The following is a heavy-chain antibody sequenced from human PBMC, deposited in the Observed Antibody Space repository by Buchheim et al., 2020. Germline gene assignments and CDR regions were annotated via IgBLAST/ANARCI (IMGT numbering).Heavy chain of an antibody. CDR2: IIPILGIA. Sequence: QVQLVQSGAEVKKPGSSVKVSCKASGGTFSSYTISWVRQAPGQGLEWMGRIIPILGIANYAQKFQGRVTITADKSTSTAYMELCSLRSEDTAVYYCARDSPYYYDSSGSWAIDYWGQGTL. CDR1: GGTFSSYT. J-gene: IGHJ4*02. V-gene: IGHV1-69*08. D-gene: IGHD3-22*01. CDR3: ARDSPYYYDSSGSWAIDY.